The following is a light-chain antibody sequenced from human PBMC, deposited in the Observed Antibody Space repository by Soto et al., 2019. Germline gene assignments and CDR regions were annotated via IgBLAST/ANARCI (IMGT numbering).Light chain of an antibody. CDR2: GTS. V-gene: IGKV3-15*01. CDR1: QSVSSN. CDR3: QQSNKWPYT. J-gene: IGKJ2*01. Sequence: EIVMTQSPATLSVSPGERATLSCRASQSVSSNLAWYQQKPGQAPRLLFYGTSTRATGVPARFSGTGSGTDFPLTISSLQSEDFAVYYCQQSNKWPYTFGKGTKLEIK.